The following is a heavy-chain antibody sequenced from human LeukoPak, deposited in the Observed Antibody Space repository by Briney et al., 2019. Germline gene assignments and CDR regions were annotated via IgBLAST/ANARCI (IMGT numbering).Heavy chain of an antibody. D-gene: IGHD1-26*01. V-gene: IGHV3-23*01. CDR1: GFTFKNYA. J-gene: IGHJ5*02. CDR3: AKGSIATKVS. CDR2: IIESGEST. Sequence: GGSLRLSCAASGFTFKNYAMYWVRQAPGKGLEWVSAIIESGESTYYTDSVKGRFTVSRDNSKNTLYLQMHSLRAEDTAVYYCAKGSIATKVSWGQGTLVTVSS.